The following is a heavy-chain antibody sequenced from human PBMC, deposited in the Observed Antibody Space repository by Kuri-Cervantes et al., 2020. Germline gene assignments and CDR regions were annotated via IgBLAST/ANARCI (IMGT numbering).Heavy chain of an antibody. J-gene: IGHJ4*02. CDR1: GGSISSGGYS. CDR2: IYHSGST. Sequence: LRLSCAVSGGSISSGGYSWSWIRQPPGKGLEWIGYIYHSGSTYYNPSLKSRVTISVDTSKNQFSLKLSSVTAADTAVYYCARVGRTAPDYWGQGTLVTVSS. V-gene: IGHV4-30-2*01. CDR3: ARVGRTAPDY.